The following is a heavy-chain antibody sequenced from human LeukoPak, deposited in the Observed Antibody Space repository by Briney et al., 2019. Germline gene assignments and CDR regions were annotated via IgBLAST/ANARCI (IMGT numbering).Heavy chain of an antibody. D-gene: IGHD3-10*01. CDR3: ARVPWFGEGDWFDP. CDR1: GYTFTGYY. Sequence: ASVKVSCKASGYTFTGYYMHWVRQAPGQGLEWMGWINPNSGGTNYAQKFQGRVTMTRDTPISTAYMELSRLRSDDTAVYYCARVPWFGEGDWFDPWGQGTLVTVSS. CDR2: INPNSGGT. V-gene: IGHV1-2*02. J-gene: IGHJ5*02.